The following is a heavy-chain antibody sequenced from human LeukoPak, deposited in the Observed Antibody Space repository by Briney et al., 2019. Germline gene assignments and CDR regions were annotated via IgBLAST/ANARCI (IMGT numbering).Heavy chain of an antibody. CDR2: IGTAGDT. J-gene: IGHJ4*02. CDR3: ARGGIAASRDYFDY. D-gene: IGHD6-13*01. Sequence: PGGSLRLACAASGFTFSSYDMHWVRQAAGKVLEWVSSIGTAGDTYYPGSVKGRLTISRANAKNCLYLQMNSLRAGDTAVYYCARGGIAASRDYFDYWNQGTLVTVSA. CDR1: GFTFSSYD. V-gene: IGHV3-13*01.